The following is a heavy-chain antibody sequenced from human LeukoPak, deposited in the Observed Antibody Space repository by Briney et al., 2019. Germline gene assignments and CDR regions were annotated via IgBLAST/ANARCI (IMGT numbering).Heavy chain of an antibody. CDR2: IYYSGST. Sequence: SETLSLTCTVSGGSIRRYYWSWIRQPPGKGLEWIGYIYYSGSTNYNPSLTSRVTISEDTSKNQFSLTLSSVTAADTAVYYCAGHSGGDLGRTIDYWGEGTLVTVCS. CDR3: AGHSGGDLGRTIDY. CDR1: GGSIRRYY. D-gene: IGHD1/OR15-1a*01. V-gene: IGHV4-59*01. J-gene: IGHJ4*02.